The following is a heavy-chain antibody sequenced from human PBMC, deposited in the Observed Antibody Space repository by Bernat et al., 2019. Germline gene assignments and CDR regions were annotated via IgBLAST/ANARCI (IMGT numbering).Heavy chain of an antibody. J-gene: IGHJ5*02. CDR3: ASAPEDVIPP. D-gene: IGHD2-15*01. CDR2: INRDGSIT. V-gene: IGHV3-74*01. Sequence: EVQLVESGGGLVQPGVSLRLSCAASGFTFNSYWMHWVRQAPGKGLVWVSRINRDGSITNYADSVKGRFTISRDNAKNTLYLQMNSLRAEDTAVYYCASAPEDVIPPWGQGTLVTVSS. CDR1: GFTFNSYW.